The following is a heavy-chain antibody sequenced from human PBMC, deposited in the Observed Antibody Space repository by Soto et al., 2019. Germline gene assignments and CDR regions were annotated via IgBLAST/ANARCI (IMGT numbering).Heavy chain of an antibody. V-gene: IGHV3-15*01. D-gene: IGHD2-2*01. CDR1: GFSLSDAW. CDR3: SAILPVPAAPTFAY. Sequence: EVRLVESGGGWIKPGGSLRLSCTVSGFSLSDAWMGWVRQAPGKGLEWVARIKTRSENETIDYAAPVSGRLTISRDDSIDTLYLQMSSLKTEDTAVYFCSAILPVPAAPTFAYWGQGTMVTVSS. J-gene: IGHJ4*02. CDR2: IKTRSENETI.